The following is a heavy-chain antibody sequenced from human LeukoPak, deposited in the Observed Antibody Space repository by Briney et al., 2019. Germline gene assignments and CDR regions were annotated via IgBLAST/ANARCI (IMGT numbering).Heavy chain of an antibody. J-gene: IGHJ4*02. Sequence: GGSLRLSCAASGFTFSDYDMSWIRQAPGKGLEWVSYISSSGSTIYYADSVKGRFTISRDNAKNSLYLQMNSLRAEDTAVYYCARDPTYSSSWSDYWGQGTLVTVSS. CDR1: GFTFSDYD. D-gene: IGHD6-13*01. CDR2: ISSSGSTI. CDR3: ARDPTYSSSWSDY. V-gene: IGHV3-11*01.